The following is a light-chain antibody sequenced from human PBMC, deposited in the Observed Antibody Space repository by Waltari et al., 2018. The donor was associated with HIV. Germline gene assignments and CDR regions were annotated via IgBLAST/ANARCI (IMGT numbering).Light chain of an antibody. CDR3: SSYVGSNKWV. CDR1: SSDVGGYTY. CDR2: EVS. Sequence: QSALTPPPSASGAPGQSVTISCTGTSSDVGGYTYVSWYQHHPGKAPKLMIYEVSKRPSGVPDRFSGSKSGNMASLIVSGLQAEDEADYYCSSYVGSNKWVFGGGTKLTVL. V-gene: IGLV2-8*01. J-gene: IGLJ3*02.